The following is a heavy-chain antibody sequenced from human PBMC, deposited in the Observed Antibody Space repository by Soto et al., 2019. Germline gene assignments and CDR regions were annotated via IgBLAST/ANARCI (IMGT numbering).Heavy chain of an antibody. CDR2: IYYSGST. CDR3: ARGAPMGATTYFDY. Sequence: SETLSLTCTVSGGSISSYYWSWIRQPPGKGLEWIGYIYYSGSTNYNPSLKSRVTISVDTSKNQFSLKLSSVTAADTAVYYCARGAPMGATTYFDYWGQGTLVTVSS. V-gene: IGHV4-59*01. D-gene: IGHD1-26*01. CDR1: GGSISSYY. J-gene: IGHJ4*02.